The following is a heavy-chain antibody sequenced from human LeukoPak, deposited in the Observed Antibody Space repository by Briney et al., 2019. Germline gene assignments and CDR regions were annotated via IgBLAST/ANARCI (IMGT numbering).Heavy chain of an antibody. D-gene: IGHD1-26*01. V-gene: IGHV3-72*01. CDR2: TRNKANSYTT. Sequence: PGGSLRLSCAASGFTFSDHYMDWVRQAPGGGLEWVGRTRNKANSYTTEYAASVKGRFTISRDDSKNSLYLQMNSLKTEDTAVYYCSRVGVYSESYLLDYWGQGTVVTVSS. CDR3: SRVGVYSESYLLDY. J-gene: IGHJ4*02. CDR1: GFTFSDHY.